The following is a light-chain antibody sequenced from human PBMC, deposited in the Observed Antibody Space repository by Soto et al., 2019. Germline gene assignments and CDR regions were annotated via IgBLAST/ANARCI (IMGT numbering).Light chain of an antibody. CDR2: EVS. J-gene: IGLJ1*01. Sequence: QSALRQRPSASGSPGQSVTLSCTGTSSDVGAYNVDSWYQQHPGKAPKLLIYEVSKRPSGVPDRFSGPQSGNTASLTVSGLQAEDEADYYCQSYDSSLSGSSVFGTGTKLTVL. CDR1: SSDVGAYNV. V-gene: IGLV2-8*01. CDR3: QSYDSSLSGSSV.